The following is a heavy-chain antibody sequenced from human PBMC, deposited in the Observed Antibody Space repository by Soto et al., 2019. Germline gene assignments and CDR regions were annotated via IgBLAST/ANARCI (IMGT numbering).Heavy chain of an antibody. CDR3: ALRSMAVVPEY. CDR1: GDSISSYY. Sequence: QVQLQESGPGLVKPSETLSLTCAVSGDSISSYYCMWIRQPPGKGLESIGYLYYGRSANYNPSLTSRVTMAVDTSTNQCSLTLRSMTAADTDVYYCALRSMAVVPEYWGQGTLVTVSS. V-gene: IGHV4-59*01. J-gene: IGHJ4*02. D-gene: IGHD3-22*01. CDR2: LYYGRSA.